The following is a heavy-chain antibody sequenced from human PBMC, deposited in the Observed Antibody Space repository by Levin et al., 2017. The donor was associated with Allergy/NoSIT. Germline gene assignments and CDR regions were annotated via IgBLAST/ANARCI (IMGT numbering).Heavy chain of an antibody. CDR1: XXXXXXXX. Sequence: SETLSLTCAVXXXXXXXXXASWTPRPPGKGLEWIGEINHSGSTNYNPSLKSRVTISVDTSKNQFSLKLSSVTAADTAVYYCARGRRCSSTSCFLGPNWFDPWGQGTLVTVSS. D-gene: IGHD2-2*01. V-gene: IGHV4-34*01. CDR2: INHSGST. J-gene: IGHJ5*02. CDR3: ARGRRCSSTSCFLGPNWFDP.